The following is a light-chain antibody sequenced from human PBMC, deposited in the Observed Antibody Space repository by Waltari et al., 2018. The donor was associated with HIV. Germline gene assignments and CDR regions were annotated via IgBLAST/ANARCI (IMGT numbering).Light chain of an antibody. CDR1: QDNAIW. Sequence: IHMTQSPATLSASVGGILTITCRSSQDNAIWLAWYQQRPGKAPKLLISKASTSESGVPSRFSGRGSGTDFTLTITSLQPDDFATYHCLQYSDFSGTFGQGTKVEVK. CDR3: LQYSDFSGT. V-gene: IGKV1-5*03. J-gene: IGKJ1*01. CDR2: KAS.